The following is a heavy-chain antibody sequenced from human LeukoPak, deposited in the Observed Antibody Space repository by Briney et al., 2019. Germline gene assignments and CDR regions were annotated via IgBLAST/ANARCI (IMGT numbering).Heavy chain of an antibody. CDR1: GGSTSSYY. J-gene: IGHJ4*02. Sequence: SETLSLTCSVSGGSTSSYYWSWIRQPPGKGLEWIGHVYSSGSTYQSPSLKSRVTISGDTSKNQFSLKLSSVTAADTAVYYCAREVETGGLRYFDSWGQGTLVTVSS. D-gene: IGHD5-24*01. CDR3: AREVETGGLRYFDS. V-gene: IGHV4-59*12. CDR2: VYSSGST.